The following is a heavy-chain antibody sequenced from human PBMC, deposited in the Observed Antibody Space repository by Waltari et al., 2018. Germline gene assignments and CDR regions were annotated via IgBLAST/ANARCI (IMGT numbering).Heavy chain of an antibody. Sequence: EVHLVESGGGWVQPGGSLRLSCAASGFIFNNYALHWVRQAPGKGLEHVSSISSNGGSTYYANSVKGRFIISRDNSKSTLFLQMGSLRAEDMAVYYCARGGYDLLTAYQPLFYWGQGTLVTVSS. D-gene: IGHD3-9*01. CDR3: ARGGYDLLTAYQPLFY. CDR2: ISSNGGST. V-gene: IGHV3-64*01. CDR1: GFIFNNYA. J-gene: IGHJ4*02.